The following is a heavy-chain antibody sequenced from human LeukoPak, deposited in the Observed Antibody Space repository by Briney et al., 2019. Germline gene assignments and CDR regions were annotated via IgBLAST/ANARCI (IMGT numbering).Heavy chain of an antibody. CDR2: IKQDGSET. Sequence: GGSLRLSCAASGFTFTDYLMIWVRQAPGKGPEWVANIKQDGSETYYMDSVKGRFTISRDNAKNLLFLQMNSLRAEDTAVYYCSNGIYGTSYWGQGTLVTVSS. J-gene: IGHJ4*02. V-gene: IGHV3-7*01. D-gene: IGHD2/OR15-2a*01. CDR3: SNGIYGTSY. CDR1: GFTFTDYL.